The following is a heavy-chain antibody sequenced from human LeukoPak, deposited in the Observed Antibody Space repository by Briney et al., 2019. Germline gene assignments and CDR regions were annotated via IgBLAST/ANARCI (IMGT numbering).Heavy chain of an antibody. Sequence: KPSETLSLTCTVSGGSISSSSYYWGWIRQPPGKGLEWIGSIYYSGSTYYNPSLKSRVTISVDTSKNQFSLKLSTVTAADTAVYYCARERNRGIAAWGQGTLVTVSS. CDR2: IYYSGST. CDR1: GGSISSSSYY. D-gene: IGHD6-13*01. CDR3: ARERNRGIAA. J-gene: IGHJ4*02. V-gene: IGHV4-39*07.